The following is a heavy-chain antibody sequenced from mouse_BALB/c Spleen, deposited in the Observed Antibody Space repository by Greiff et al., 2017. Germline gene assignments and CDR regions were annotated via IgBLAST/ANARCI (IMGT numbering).Heavy chain of an antibody. CDR3: ARDGANSFDY. V-gene: IGHV2-9*02. Sequence: VNVVESGPGLVAPSQSLSITCTVSGFSLTSYGVHWVRQPPGKGLEWLGVIWAGGSTNYNSALMSRLSISKDNSKSQVFLKMNSLQTDDTARYYCARDGANSFDYWGQGTTLTVSS. CDR1: GFSLTSYG. D-gene: IGHD3-1*01. CDR2: IWAGGST. J-gene: IGHJ2*01.